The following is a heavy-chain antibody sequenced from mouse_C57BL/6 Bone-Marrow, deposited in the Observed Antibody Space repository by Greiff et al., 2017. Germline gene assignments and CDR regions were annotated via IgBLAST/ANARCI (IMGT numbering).Heavy chain of an antibody. CDR3: ARCYDYDYAMDY. J-gene: IGHJ4*01. D-gene: IGHD2-4*01. V-gene: IGHV1-39*01. CDR2: INPNYGTT. Sequence: EVQLQQSGPELVKPGASVKISCKASGYSFTDYNMNWVKQSNGKSLAWIGVINPNYGTTSYNQKFKGKATLTVDQSSNTTYMQLNSLTSENSAVYDCARCYDYDYAMDYWGQGTSVTVSS. CDR1: GYSFTDYN.